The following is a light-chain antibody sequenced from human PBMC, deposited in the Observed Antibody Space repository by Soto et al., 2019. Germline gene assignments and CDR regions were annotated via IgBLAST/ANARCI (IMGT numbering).Light chain of an antibody. V-gene: IGLV1-44*01. CDR1: SSNIGSNT. CDR2: SNN. Sequence: QSVLTQPPSASGTPGQRVTISCSGSSSNIGSNTVNWYQQLPGTAPKLLIYSNNQRPSGVPDRFSGSKSGTSASLAISGLQSEDEADYYCAAWDDRLNGYVFGTGTQ. J-gene: IGLJ1*01. CDR3: AAWDDRLNGYV.